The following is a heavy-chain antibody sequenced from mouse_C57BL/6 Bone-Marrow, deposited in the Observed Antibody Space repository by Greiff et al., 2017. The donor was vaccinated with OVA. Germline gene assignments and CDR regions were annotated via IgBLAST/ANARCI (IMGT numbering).Heavy chain of an antibody. D-gene: IGHD2-3*01. J-gene: IGHJ4*01. CDR3: AGTGYYRYYAMDY. Sequence: VQVVESGPGLVKPSQSLFLTCSITGFPITSGYYWIWIRQSPGKPLEWMGYITHSGETFYNPSLQSPISITRETSKNQFFLQLNSVTTEDTAMYYCAGTGYYRYYAMDYWGQGTSVTVSS. V-gene: IGHV12-3*01. CDR2: ITHSGET. CDR1: GFPITSGYY.